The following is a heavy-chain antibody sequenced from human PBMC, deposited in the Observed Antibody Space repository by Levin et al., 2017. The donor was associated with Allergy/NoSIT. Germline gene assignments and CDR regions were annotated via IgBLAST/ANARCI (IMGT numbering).Heavy chain of an antibody. Sequence: SQTLSLTCTVSGGSISSGGYYWSWIRQHPGKGLEWIGYIYYSGITYYNPTLKSRVTISVDTSKNHFSLKLSSVTAADTAVYYCARVHSSSSFFDYWGQGTLVTVSS. V-gene: IGHV4-31*03. CDR3: ARVHSSSSFFDY. D-gene: IGHD6-6*01. CDR2: IYYSGIT. CDR1: GGSISSGGYY. J-gene: IGHJ4*02.